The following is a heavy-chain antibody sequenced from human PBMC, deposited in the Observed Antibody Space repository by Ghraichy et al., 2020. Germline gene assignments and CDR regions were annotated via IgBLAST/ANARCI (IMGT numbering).Heavy chain of an antibody. CDR3: ARDSRHSRLGELSSLDY. V-gene: IGHV3-48*01. CDR2: ISSSSTTI. D-gene: IGHD3-16*02. J-gene: IGHJ4*02. CDR1: GFTFSGYR. Sequence: GGSLRVSCAASGFTFSGYRMNWVRQAPGKGLEWVSYISSSSTTIYYADSVKGRFTISRDNAKSSLYLQMNNLRAEDTAVYYCARDSRHSRLGELSSLDYWGQGTLVTVSS.